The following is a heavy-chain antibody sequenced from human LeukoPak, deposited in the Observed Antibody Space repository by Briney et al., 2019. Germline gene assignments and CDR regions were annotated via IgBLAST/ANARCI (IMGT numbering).Heavy chain of an antibody. CDR1: GFTFDDYA. CDR2: ISGDGGST. V-gene: IGHV3-43*02. D-gene: IGHD1-1*01. J-gene: IGHJ6*03. CDR3: AKTPGCGNANYYYYMDV. Sequence: PGGSLRLSCAASGFTFDDYAMHWVRQAPGKGLEWVSLISGDGGSTYYADSVKGRFTISRDNSKNSLYLQMNSLRTEDTALYYCAKTPGCGNANYYYYMDVWGKGTTVTVSS.